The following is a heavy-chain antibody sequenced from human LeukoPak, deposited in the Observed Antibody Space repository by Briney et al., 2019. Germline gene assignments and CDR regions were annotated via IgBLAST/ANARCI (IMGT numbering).Heavy chain of an antibody. D-gene: IGHD5-18*01. V-gene: IGHV3-48*03. CDR2: ISSSGTTI. J-gene: IGHJ4*02. CDR1: GFTFSSYQ. CDR3: ARVDTGMGLDY. Sequence: GGSLRLSCAASGFTFSSYQMNWVRQAPGKGLEWGSYISSSGTTIYYADSVKGRFTISRDNAKNSLYLQMNSLRAEDTAVYYCARVDTGMGLDYWGQGTLVTVSS.